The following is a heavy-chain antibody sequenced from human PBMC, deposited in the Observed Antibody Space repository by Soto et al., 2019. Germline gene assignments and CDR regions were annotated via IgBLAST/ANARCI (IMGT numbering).Heavy chain of an antibody. J-gene: IGHJ4*02. V-gene: IGHV4-34*01. CDR3: ARGLRTNDF. CDR2: INHSGST. CDR1: GGSFSGYD. Sequence: TSETLSLTCAVYGGSFSGYDWTWIRQPPGTGLEWIGEINHSGSTNYNPSLKSRFTISRDNAKNSLYLQMNSLRAEDTAVYYCARGLRTNDFWGQGTLVTVSS.